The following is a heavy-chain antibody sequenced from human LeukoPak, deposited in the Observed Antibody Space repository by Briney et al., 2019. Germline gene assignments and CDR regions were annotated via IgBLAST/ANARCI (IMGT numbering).Heavy chain of an antibody. CDR2: ISGSGGST. CDR1: GFTFSSYA. J-gene: IGHJ6*02. Sequence: GGSLRLSCAASGFTFSSYAMSWVRQAPGKRLEWVSAISGSGGSTYYADSVKGRFTISRDNSKNTLYLQMNSLRAEDTAVYYCAKDRSCSSTSCYAYYYYYYGMDVWGQGTTVTVSS. CDR3: AKDRSCSSTSCYAYYYYYYGMDV. D-gene: IGHD2-2*01. V-gene: IGHV3-23*01.